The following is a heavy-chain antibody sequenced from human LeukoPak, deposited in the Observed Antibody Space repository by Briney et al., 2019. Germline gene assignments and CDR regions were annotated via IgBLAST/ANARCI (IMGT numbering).Heavy chain of an antibody. J-gene: IGHJ4*02. CDR1: GYTFTIYG. CDR3: ARTSPHGPPFDY. Sequence: GASVNVSCKASGYTFTIYGISWVRQAPGQGLEWMGWISAYNGNTNYAQKLQGRVTMTTDTSTSTAYMELRSLRSDDTAVYYCARTSPHGPPFDYWGQGTLVTVSS. CDR2: ISAYNGNT. V-gene: IGHV1-18*01.